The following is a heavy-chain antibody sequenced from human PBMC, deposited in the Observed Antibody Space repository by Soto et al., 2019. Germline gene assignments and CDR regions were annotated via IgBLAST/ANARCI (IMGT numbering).Heavy chain of an antibody. D-gene: IGHD3-22*01. Sequence: QAXVCLRLSCSACGFSFSSYAMHWVRQAPGKGLEYVSAISSNGGSTYYADSVKGRFTISRDNSKNTLYLQMSSLRAEDTAVYYCLKDLWYYDSSGYSEKVTWGQGTLVTVSS. CDR3: LKDLWYYDSSGYSEKVT. CDR1: GFSFSSYA. J-gene: IGHJ4*02. CDR2: ISSNGGST. V-gene: IGHV3-64D*06.